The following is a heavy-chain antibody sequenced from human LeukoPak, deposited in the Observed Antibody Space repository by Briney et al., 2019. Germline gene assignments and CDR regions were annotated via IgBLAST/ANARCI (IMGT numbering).Heavy chain of an antibody. CDR1: GFTFSTYA. CDR3: ARDRVPILPCDY. Sequence: GRSLRLSCAASGFTFSTYAMNWVRQAPGRGLEWVAVISYDGRQNYYEDSVKGRFTISRDNAKNSLYLQMNSLRAEDTAVYYCARDRVPILPCDYWGQGTLVTVSS. D-gene: IGHD2-15*01. V-gene: IGHV3-30*04. J-gene: IGHJ4*02. CDR2: ISYDGRQN.